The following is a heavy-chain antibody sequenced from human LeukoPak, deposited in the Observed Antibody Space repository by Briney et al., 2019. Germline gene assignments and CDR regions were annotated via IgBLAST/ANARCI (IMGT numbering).Heavy chain of an antibody. V-gene: IGHV4-39*01. Sequence: SETLSLTCTVSGGSISSSSYYWGWIRQPPGKGLEWIGSIYYSGSTYYNPSLKSRVTISVDTSKNQFSLKLSSVTAADTAVYYCARGNTYYYDSSGYYYAYWGQGTLVTVSS. CDR3: ARGNTYYYDSSGYYYAY. CDR2: IYYSGST. CDR1: GGSISSSSYY. D-gene: IGHD3-22*01. J-gene: IGHJ4*02.